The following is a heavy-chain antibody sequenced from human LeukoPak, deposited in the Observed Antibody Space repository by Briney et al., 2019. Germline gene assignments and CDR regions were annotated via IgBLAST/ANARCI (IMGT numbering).Heavy chain of an antibody. Sequence: GGSLRLSCAASGFIFSSYAMSWVRQAPGKGLEWVSIISDSGGSTYYADSVKGRFTVSRDDSKNTLYLQMNSLRAEDTAVYYCAKDGGLWVSAHWGDSWGRGTLVTVSS. J-gene: IGHJ4*02. D-gene: IGHD7-27*01. CDR3: AKDGGLWVSAHWGDS. V-gene: IGHV3-23*01. CDR2: ISDSGGST. CDR1: GFIFSSYA.